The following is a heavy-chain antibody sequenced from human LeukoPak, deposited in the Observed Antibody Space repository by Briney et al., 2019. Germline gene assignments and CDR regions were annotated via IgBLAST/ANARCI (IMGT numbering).Heavy chain of an antibody. Sequence: GGSLRLSCAASGFIFSRYGMHWVRQAPGKGLEWVAVISFDGKVQYYADSVKGRFTISRDNSKNTLYLQMNSLRAEDTAVYYCARPFDYWGQGTLVTISS. CDR2: ISFDGKVQ. CDR3: ARPFDY. V-gene: IGHV3-30*03. CDR1: GFIFSRYG. J-gene: IGHJ4*02.